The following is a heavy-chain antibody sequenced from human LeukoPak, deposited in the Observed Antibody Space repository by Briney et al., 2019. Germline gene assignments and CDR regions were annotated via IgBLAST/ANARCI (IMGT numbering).Heavy chain of an antibody. Sequence: ASVKVSCKASGGTFSSYAISWVRQAPGQGLEWMGIINPSGGSTSYAQKFQGRVTMTRDTSTSTVYMELSSLRSEDTAVYYCARGRRITMIVVVANWFDPWGQGTLVTVSS. V-gene: IGHV1-46*01. CDR1: GGTFSSYA. J-gene: IGHJ5*02. CDR2: INPSGGST. CDR3: ARGRRITMIVVVANWFDP. D-gene: IGHD3-22*01.